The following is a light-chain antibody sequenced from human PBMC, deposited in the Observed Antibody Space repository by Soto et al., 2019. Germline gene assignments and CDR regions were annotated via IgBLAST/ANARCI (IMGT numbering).Light chain of an antibody. J-gene: IGKJ3*01. CDR2: AS. CDR3: QHYGTSAL. V-gene: IGKV3-20*01. Sequence: EIVLTQSPGTLSLSPGERATLSCRASQTVSDMYLAWYQQKPGQAPRRLIYASNRATGIPDRFSGSGSGTDFTLTIGRLEPEDFAVYYCQHYGTSALFGPGTKVDIK. CDR1: QTVSDMY.